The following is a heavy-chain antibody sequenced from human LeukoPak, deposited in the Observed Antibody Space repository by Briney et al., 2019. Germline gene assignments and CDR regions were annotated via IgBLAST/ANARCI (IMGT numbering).Heavy chain of an antibody. CDR3: ARGVAAAASDY. J-gene: IGHJ4*02. CDR2: ISSSSSYI. V-gene: IGHV3-21*01. CDR1: GFTFDDYS. D-gene: IGHD6-13*01. Sequence: GGSLRLSCAASGFTFDDYSMNWVRQAPGKGLEWVSSISSSSSYIYYADSVKGRFTISRDNAKNSLYLQMNSLRAEGTAVYYCARGVAAAASDYWGQGTLVTVSS.